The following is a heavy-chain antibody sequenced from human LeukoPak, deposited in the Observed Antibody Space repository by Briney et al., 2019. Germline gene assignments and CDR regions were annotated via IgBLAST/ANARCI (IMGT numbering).Heavy chain of an antibody. Sequence: PGGSLRLSCAASGFTFWSYEMNWVREAPGGGLEWVSYISSSGSTIYYADSVKGRFTISRDNTKSSLYLQINSLRAEDTAVYYCAELGITMIGGVWGKGTTVTISS. V-gene: IGHV3-48*03. J-gene: IGHJ6*04. CDR3: AELGITMIGGV. CDR1: GFTFWSYE. D-gene: IGHD3-10*02. CDR2: ISSSGSTI.